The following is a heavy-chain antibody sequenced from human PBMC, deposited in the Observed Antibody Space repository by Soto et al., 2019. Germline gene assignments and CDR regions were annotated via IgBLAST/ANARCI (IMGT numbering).Heavy chain of an antibody. D-gene: IGHD3-22*01. V-gene: IGHV1-2*02. J-gene: IGHJ4*02. Sequence: GASVKVSCKASGYTFTGYYMHWVRQAPGQGLEWMGWINPNSGGTNYAQKFQGRVTMTRDTSISTAYMELSSLTSEDTAVYYCARGVSGHSSKSDYWGQGTLVTVSS. CDR2: INPNSGGT. CDR1: GYTFTGYY. CDR3: ARGVSGHSSKSDY.